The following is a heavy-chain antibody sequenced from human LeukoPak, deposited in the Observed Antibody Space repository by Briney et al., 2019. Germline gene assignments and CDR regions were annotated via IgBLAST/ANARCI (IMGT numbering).Heavy chain of an antibody. CDR1: GGSTSSYY. CDR2: IYYSGST. V-gene: IGHV4-59*08. CDR3: ATSPPGTPVFDY. J-gene: IGHJ4*02. Sequence: PSETLSLTCTVSGGSTSSYYWSWIRQPPGKGLEWIGYIYYSGSTNYNPSLKSRVTISVDTSKNQFSLKLSSVTAADTAVYYCATSPPGTPVFDYWGQGTLVTVSS. D-gene: IGHD2-15*01.